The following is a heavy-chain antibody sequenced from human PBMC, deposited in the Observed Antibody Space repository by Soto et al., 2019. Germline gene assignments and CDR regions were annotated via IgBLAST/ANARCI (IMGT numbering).Heavy chain of an antibody. CDR1: GFSISTSGVG. D-gene: IGHD4-17*01. CDR3: ARDYGNYYFVS. J-gene: IGHJ4*02. Sequence: QITLKESGPTLVRPTQTLTLTCTFSGFSISTSGVGVGWIRQPPGKALEWLALIYWGDDKRYSPSLKSRLTITKDTSNNQVILTLTNVDPVDTATYYGARDYGNYYFVSWGQGTLVTVSS. CDR2: IYWGDDK. V-gene: IGHV2-5*02.